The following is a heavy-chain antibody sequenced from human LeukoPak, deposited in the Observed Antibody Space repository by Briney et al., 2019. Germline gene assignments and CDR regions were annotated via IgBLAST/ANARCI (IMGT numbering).Heavy chain of an antibody. Sequence: SETLSLTCTVSGGSISSGGYYWSWIRQHPGKGLEWIGYIYYSGSTYYNPSLKSRVTISVDTSKNQFSLKLSSVTAADTAVYYCAGRSTELAAAPNWFDPWGQGTLVTVSS. CDR3: AGRSTELAAAPNWFDP. J-gene: IGHJ5*02. D-gene: IGHD6-13*01. CDR2: IYYSGST. CDR1: GGSISSGGYY. V-gene: IGHV4-31*03.